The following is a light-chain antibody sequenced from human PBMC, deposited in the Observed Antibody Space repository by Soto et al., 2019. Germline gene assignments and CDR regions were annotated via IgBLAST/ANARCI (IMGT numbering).Light chain of an antibody. CDR1: QSVSNNY. CDR2: GTS. V-gene: IGKV3-20*01. Sequence: EIVLTQSPGTLSLSQGERATLSCRASQSVSNNYLAWYQQKPGQAPRLLIYGTSSRATGIPDRFSGSGSGTDFTLTISRLEPEDFAVFYCQQYGSSIPFGQGTRLEN. CDR3: QQYGSSIP. J-gene: IGKJ5*01.